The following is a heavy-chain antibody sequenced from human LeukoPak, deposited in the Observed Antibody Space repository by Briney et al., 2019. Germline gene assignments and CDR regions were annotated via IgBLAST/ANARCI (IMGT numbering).Heavy chain of an antibody. Sequence: SETLALTCTVSGGSISSYYWSWIRQPPGKGLEWIGNIYDRGSTKYNPSLKSRVTISVDTSKNQFSLRLSSVTAADTAVYYCARGRAFDNWGQGTLVTVSS. V-gene: IGHV4-59*01. J-gene: IGHJ4*02. CDR2: IYDRGST. CDR3: ARGRAFDN. CDR1: GGSISSYY.